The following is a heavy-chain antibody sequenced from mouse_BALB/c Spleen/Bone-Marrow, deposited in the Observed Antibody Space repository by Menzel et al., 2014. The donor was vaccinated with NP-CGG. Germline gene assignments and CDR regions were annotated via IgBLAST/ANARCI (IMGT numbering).Heavy chain of an antibody. J-gene: IGHJ3*01. D-gene: IGHD2-14*01. V-gene: IGHV1S127*01. CDR2: IDPSDSET. Sequence: VQLQQSGPQLVRPGASVKISCKASGYSFTTYWMHRVKQRPGQGLEWIGMIDPSDSETILNQKFKDKATLTGDKSSGTAYMQLRSPTSEDSAVYYCTGGVLFAYWGQGTLVTVSA. CDR1: GYSFTTYW. CDR3: TGGVLFAY.